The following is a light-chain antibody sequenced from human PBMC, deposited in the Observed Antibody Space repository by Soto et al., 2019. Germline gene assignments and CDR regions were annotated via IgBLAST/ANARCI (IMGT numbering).Light chain of an antibody. CDR2: DNH. J-gene: IGLJ2*01. CDR3: GAWDNSLSTVV. CDR1: SPNIGNNY. Sequence: QSVLTQPPSLSAAPGQKVSISCSGSSPNIGNNYVSWYQQVPGTAPKFLIYDNHKRHSGIPDRFSGSKSGTSATLDITGLQTGDEADYYCGAWDNSLSTVVFGGGTQLTVL. V-gene: IGLV1-51*01.